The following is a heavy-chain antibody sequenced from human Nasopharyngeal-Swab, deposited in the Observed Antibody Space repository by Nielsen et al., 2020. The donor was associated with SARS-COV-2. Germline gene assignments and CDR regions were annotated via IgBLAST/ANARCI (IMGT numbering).Heavy chain of an antibody. D-gene: IGHD1-26*01. CDR1: GGSISSGGYY. J-gene: IGHJ5*02. CDR3: ARGDIVGATNVWFDP. CDR2: VISSGST. Sequence: LRLSCTVSGGSISSGGYYWSWIRQHPGKGLEWIGYVISSGSTYYSPSLKRRLSISVDTSNNQFSLRLSSVTAADTGVYYCARGDIVGATNVWFDPWGQGTLVTVSS. V-gene: IGHV4-31*03.